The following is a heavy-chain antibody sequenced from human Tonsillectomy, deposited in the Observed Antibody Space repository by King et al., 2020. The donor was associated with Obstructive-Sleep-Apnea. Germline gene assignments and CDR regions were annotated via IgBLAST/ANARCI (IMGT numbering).Heavy chain of an antibody. Sequence: VQLVESGGGLVKPGGSLRLSCAASGFTFSDYYMTWIRQAPGKGLEWGSYISNSGSTIYYADSVKGRFTISKDNAKNSMYLQMNSLRGEDTAVYYCASLKWRWELLGNYYYCRDVWGQGTTVTVSS. V-gene: IGHV3-11*01. CDR3: ASLKWRWELLGNYYYCRDV. J-gene: IGHJ6*02. CDR1: GFTFSDYY. D-gene: IGHD1-26*01. CDR2: ISNSGSTI.